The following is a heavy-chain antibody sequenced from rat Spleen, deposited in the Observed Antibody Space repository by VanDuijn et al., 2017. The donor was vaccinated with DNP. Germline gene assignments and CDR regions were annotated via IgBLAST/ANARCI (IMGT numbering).Heavy chain of an antibody. CDR3: VRWYNSGYYFDY. Sequence: EVQLVESGGSLVQPGRSLKLSCTASGFIFSDYYMAWVRQAPTKGLEWVAYIRYDGGSTYYGDSVKGRFTISRANVKSTLYLQMNSLRSEDMATYYCVRWYNSGYYFDYWGQGVMVTVSS. CDR2: IRYDGGST. J-gene: IGHJ2*01. V-gene: IGHV5-22*01. D-gene: IGHD4-3*01. CDR1: GFIFSDYY.